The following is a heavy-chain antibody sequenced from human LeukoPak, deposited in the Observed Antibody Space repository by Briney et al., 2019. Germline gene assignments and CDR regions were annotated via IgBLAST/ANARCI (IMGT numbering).Heavy chain of an antibody. J-gene: IGHJ4*02. D-gene: IGHD6-19*01. CDR2: ISSSSTI. CDR3: ARDSSWYSSGWTVGAEGY. CDR1: GFTFSSYS. Sequence: PGGSLRLSCAASGFTFSSYSMNWVRQAPGKGLEWVSYISSSSTIYYADSVKGRFTISRDNAKNSLYLQMNSLRAEDTAVYYCARDSSWYSSGWTVGAEGYWGQGTLVTVSS. V-gene: IGHV3-48*01.